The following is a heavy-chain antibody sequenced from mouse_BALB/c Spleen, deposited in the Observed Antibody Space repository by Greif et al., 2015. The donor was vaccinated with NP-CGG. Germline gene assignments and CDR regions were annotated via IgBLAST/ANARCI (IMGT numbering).Heavy chain of an antibody. CDR2: IRNKANGYTT. CDR1: GFTSTDYY. D-gene: IGHD4-1*01. Sequence: EVKLVESGGGLVQPGGSLRLSCATSGFTSTDYYMSWVRQPPGKALEWLGFIRNKANGYTTEYSASVKGRFTISRDNSQSILYHQMNTLRAEDSATYCCARHLTLGAMDYWGQGTSVTVAS. J-gene: IGHJ4*01. V-gene: IGHV7-3*02. CDR3: ARHLTLGAMDY.